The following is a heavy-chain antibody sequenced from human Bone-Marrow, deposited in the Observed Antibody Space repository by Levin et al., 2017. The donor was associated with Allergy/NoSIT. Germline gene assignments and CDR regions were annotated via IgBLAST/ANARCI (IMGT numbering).Heavy chain of an antibody. J-gene: IGHJ3*02. Sequence: SGPTLVKPTQNLTLTCTFSGFSLNTYGVAVAWIRQPPGKALEWLALIFWDGDERYSPSLQTRLTIKKETSKNQVVLTLTDVDPVDTATYFCTHTNIDLYACDIWGQGSMVTVSS. CDR3: THTNIDLYACDI. CDR1: GFSLNTYGVA. D-gene: IGHD4/OR15-4a*01. V-gene: IGHV2-5*02. CDR2: IFWDGDE.